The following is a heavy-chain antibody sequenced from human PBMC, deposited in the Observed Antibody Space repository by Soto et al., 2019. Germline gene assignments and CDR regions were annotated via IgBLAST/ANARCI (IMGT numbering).Heavy chain of an antibody. CDR2: ISAYNGNT. CDR1: GYTFTSYG. D-gene: IGHD3-16*01. J-gene: IGHJ4*02. Sequence: ASVQVSCKASGYTFTSYGIIWVRQAPGQGLEWMGWISAYNGNTNYAQKLQGRVTMTTDTSTSTAYMELRSLRSDDTAVYYCARARGDYGTQYYFDYWGQGTLVTVSS. V-gene: IGHV1-18*01. CDR3: ARARGDYGTQYYFDY.